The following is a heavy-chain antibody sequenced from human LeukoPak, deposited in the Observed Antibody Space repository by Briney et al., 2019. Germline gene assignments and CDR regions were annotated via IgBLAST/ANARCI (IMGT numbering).Heavy chain of an antibody. D-gene: IGHD4-23*01. CDR1: GFTFSSYA. J-gene: IGHJ4*02. Sequence: PGGSLRLSCAASGFTFSSYAMSWVRQAPGQGLEWVSAISDSGGSTYYADSVKGRFTISRDNSKNTLYLQMNSLRAEDTAVYYCAKDITRYGGNAVDYWGQGTLVTVSS. CDR3: AKDITRYGGNAVDY. V-gene: IGHV3-23*01. CDR2: ISDSGGST.